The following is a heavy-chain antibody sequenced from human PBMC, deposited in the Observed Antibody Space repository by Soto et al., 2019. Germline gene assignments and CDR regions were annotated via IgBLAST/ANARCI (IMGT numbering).Heavy chain of an antibody. J-gene: IGHJ5*02. CDR1: GYTFTSYD. CDR3: ARERSAAGTGWFDP. V-gene: IGHV1-8*01. D-gene: IGHD6-13*01. Sequence: QVQLVQSGAEVKKPGASVKVSCKASGYTFTSYDINWVRQATGQGLEWMGWMNPNSGNTGYAQKFXGXVXXTRNTSISTAYMELSRLRSEDTAVYYCARERSAAGTGWFDPWGQGTLVTVSS. CDR2: MNPNSGNT.